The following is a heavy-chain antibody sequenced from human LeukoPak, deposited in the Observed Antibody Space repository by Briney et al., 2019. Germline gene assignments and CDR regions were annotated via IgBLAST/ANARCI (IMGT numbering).Heavy chain of an antibody. V-gene: IGHV5-51*01. J-gene: IGHJ4*02. D-gene: IGHD6-19*01. Sequence: GESLKISCKGSGYSFTSYWIGWVRQMPGKGLEWMGIIYPGDSDTRYSPSFQGQVTISADKSISTAYLQRSSLKASDTAMYYCATSGWLVMRGFDYWGQGTLVTVSS. CDR2: IYPGDSDT. CDR3: ATSGWLVMRGFDY. CDR1: GYSFTSYW.